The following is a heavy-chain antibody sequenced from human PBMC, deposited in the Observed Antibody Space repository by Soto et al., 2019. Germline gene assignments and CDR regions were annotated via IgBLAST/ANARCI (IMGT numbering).Heavy chain of an antibody. V-gene: IGHV4-34*01. CDR1: GGSFSGYY. D-gene: IGHD3-22*01. J-gene: IGHJ3*02. CDR2: INHSGST. Sequence: PSETLSLTCAVYGGSFSGYYWSWIRQPPGKGLEWIGEINHSGSTNYNPSLKSRVTISVDTSKNQFSLKLSSVTAEDTAVYYCGRVRAYYYDSSGSPWVFDIWGQGTMVTVSS. CDR3: GRVRAYYYDSSGSPWVFDI.